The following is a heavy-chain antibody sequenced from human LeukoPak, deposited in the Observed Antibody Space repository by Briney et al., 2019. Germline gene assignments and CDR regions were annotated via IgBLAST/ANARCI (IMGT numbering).Heavy chain of an antibody. CDR3: AGSGYSYGHVDWYFDL. V-gene: IGHV4-34*01. CDR2: INHSGST. D-gene: IGHD5-18*01. J-gene: IGHJ2*01. CDR1: GGSFSGYY. Sequence: SETLSLTCAVYGGSFSGYYWSWIRQPPGKGLEWIGEINHSGSTNYNPSLKSRVTISVDTSKNQFSLKLSSVTAADTAVYYCAGSGYSYGHVDWYFDLWGRGTLVTVSS.